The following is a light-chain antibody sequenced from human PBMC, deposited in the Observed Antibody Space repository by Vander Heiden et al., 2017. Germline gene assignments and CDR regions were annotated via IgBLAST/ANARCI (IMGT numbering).Light chain of an antibody. CDR1: QATSNY. Sequence: DFQMTQSPSSLSASVGDRVTITCRASQATSNYLAWYQQKPGKVPKLLIYAASILQSGVPSRFSGSGSETDFTLTISSLQPEDVATYYCQKYNRAPWTFGQGTKVEI. CDR2: AAS. V-gene: IGKV1-27*01. J-gene: IGKJ1*01. CDR3: QKYNRAPWT.